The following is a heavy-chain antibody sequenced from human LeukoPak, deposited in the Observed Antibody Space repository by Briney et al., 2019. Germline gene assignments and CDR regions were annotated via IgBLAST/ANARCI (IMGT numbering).Heavy chain of an antibody. CDR1: GGSINSGSYY. V-gene: IGHV4-61*02. CDR2: IYASGST. D-gene: IGHD2-15*01. Sequence: SETLSLTCAVSGGSINSGSYYWSWIRQLAGKGLEWIGRIYASGSTHYNPSLKSRVTISLDTSKNQFSLKLSSVTAADTAVYYCARDESLVVAATPVGNWFDPWGQGTLVTVSS. J-gene: IGHJ5*02. CDR3: ARDESLVVAATPVGNWFDP.